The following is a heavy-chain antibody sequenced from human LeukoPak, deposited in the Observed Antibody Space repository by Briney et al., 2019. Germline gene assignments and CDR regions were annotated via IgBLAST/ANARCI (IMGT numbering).Heavy chain of an antibody. CDR3: ARHYYDSSGYYVPGFFDY. CDR1: GGSISSYY. D-gene: IGHD3-22*01. CDR2: IYYSGST. V-gene: IGHV4-59*08. J-gene: IGHJ4*02. Sequence: SETLSLTCTVSGGSISSYYWSWIRQPPGKGLEWIGYIYYSGSTNYNPSLKSQVTISVDTSKNQFSLKLSSVTAADTAVYYCARHYYDSSGYYVPGFFDYWGQGTLVTVSS.